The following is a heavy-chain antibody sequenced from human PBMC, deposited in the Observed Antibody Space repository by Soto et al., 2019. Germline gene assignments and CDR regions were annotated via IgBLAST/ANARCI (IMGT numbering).Heavy chain of an antibody. CDR2: INHSGST. Sequence: SETLSLTCAVYGGSFSGYYWSWIRQPPGKGLEWIGEINHSGSTNYNPSLKSRVTISVDTSKNQFSLKLSSVTAADTAVYYCASISIVGATVAYWGQGTLVT. V-gene: IGHV4-34*01. D-gene: IGHD1-26*01. J-gene: IGHJ4*02. CDR3: ASISIVGATVAY. CDR1: GGSFSGYY.